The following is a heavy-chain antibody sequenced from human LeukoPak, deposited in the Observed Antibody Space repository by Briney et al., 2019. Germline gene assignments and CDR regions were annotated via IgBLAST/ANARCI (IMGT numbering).Heavy chain of an antibody. D-gene: IGHD2-21*01. CDR2: INIDGRSI. Sequence: GGSLRLSCAASGFTFSRYWMHWARQAPGKGLVWVSRINIDGRSISYAESAKGRFTMSRDNAENTLYLEMNNLRVDDTAVYYCVRDVWGDRDSYFDYWGQGTLVTVSS. J-gene: IGHJ4*02. CDR1: GFTFSRYW. V-gene: IGHV3-74*01. CDR3: VRDVWGDRDSYFDY.